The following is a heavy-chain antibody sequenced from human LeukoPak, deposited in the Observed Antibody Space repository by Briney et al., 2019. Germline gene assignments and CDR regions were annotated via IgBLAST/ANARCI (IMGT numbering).Heavy chain of an antibody. J-gene: IGHJ4*02. CDR1: GGSISSSSYY. Sequence: SETLSLTCTVSGGSISSSSYYWGWIRQPPGKGLEWIGGIYYSGSTYYNPSLKSRVTISVDTSKNQFSLKLSSVTAADTAVYYCARSDYYGSGSYDYWGQGTLVTVSS. CDR3: ARSDYYGSGSYDY. CDR2: IYYSGST. V-gene: IGHV4-39*01. D-gene: IGHD3-10*01.